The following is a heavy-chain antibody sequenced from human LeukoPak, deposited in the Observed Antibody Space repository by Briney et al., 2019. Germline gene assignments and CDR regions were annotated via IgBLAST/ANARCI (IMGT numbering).Heavy chain of an antibody. CDR2: INQDGSEK. V-gene: IGHV3-7*01. CDR3: ARDRALYDSRRGYYYTEDDY. D-gene: IGHD3-22*01. CDR1: GFIFSTYW. J-gene: IGHJ4*02. Sequence: GGSLRLSCAASGFIFSTYWMSWVRQAPGKGLEWVANINQDGSEKYSVDSVKGRFTISRDNAKSSLYLQMNSLRADGTAVYYCARDRALYDSRRGYYYTEDDYWGQGTLVTVSS.